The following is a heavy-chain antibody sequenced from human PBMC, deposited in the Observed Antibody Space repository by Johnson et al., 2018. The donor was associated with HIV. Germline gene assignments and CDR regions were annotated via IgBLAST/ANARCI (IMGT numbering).Heavy chain of an antibody. Sequence: QVQLVESGGGLVQPGGSLRLSCAASDFTFSSYAMHWVRQAPGKGLEWVSVIYSGGSTYYADSVKGRFTISRDNSKNTLYLQMNSLRAEDTAGYYCANGGGGAFDIWGQGTMVTVSS. J-gene: IGHJ3*02. CDR1: DFTFSSYA. CDR3: ANGGGGAFDI. D-gene: IGHD3-16*01. CDR2: IYSGGST. V-gene: IGHV3-NL1*01.